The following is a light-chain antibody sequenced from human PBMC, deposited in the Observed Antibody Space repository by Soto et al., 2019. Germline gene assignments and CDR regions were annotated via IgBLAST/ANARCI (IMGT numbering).Light chain of an antibody. Sequence: QFALTQPASVSGSPGQSLTISCTASSSHIGSSNLVSWYQHHSGKVPKLIIYAGNKRPSWVSNRFSGSKSGKTASLTISGLQAEDEGTYYCCSYAGSSPLYVFGTGTKVTVL. V-gene: IGLV2-23*01. CDR3: CSYAGSSPLYV. J-gene: IGLJ1*01. CDR1: SSHIGSSNL. CDR2: AGN.